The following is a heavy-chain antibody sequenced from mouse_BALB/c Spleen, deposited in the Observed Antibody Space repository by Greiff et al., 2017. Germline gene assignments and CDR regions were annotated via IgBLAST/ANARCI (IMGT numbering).Heavy chain of an antibody. CDR1: GFTFSDYY. CDR3: ARDGDGYYVWYFDV. J-gene: IGHJ1*01. D-gene: IGHD2-3*01. V-gene: IGHV5-4*02. CDR2: ISDGGSYT. Sequence: EVKVVESGGGLVKPGGSLKLSCAASGFTFSDYYMYWVRQTPEKRLEWVATISDGGSYTYYPDSVKGRFTISRDNAKNNLYLQMSSLKSEDTAMYYCARDGDGYYVWYFDVWGAGTTVTVSS.